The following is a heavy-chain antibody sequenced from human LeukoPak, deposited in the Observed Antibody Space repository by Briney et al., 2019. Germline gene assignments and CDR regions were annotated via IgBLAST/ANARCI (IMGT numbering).Heavy chain of an antibody. CDR1: GGSISSYY. CDR3: ARNVGERSSYAFDI. CDR2: IYYSGST. J-gene: IGHJ3*02. Sequence: SETLSLTCTVSGGSISSYYWSWIRQPPGKGLEWIGYIYYSGSTNYNPSLKSRVTISVDTSKNQFSLKLSSVTAADTAVYYCARNVGERSSYAFDISGQGTMVTVSS. V-gene: IGHV4-59*08. D-gene: IGHD6-13*01.